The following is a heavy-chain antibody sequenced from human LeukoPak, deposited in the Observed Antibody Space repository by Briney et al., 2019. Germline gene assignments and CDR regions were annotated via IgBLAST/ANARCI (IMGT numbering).Heavy chain of an antibody. CDR3: AREWQYQFDY. V-gene: IGHV4-59*12. J-gene: IGHJ4*02. CDR2: IYYSRNT. Sequence: SETLSLTCTVSGGSITTYYWSWIRQPPGKGLEWIGYIYYSRNTMYNPSLKSRVTISIDTSKNQLSLKVNSVTAADTAVYYCAREWQYQFDYWGQGSLVTISS. CDR1: GGSITTYY. D-gene: IGHD4-11*01.